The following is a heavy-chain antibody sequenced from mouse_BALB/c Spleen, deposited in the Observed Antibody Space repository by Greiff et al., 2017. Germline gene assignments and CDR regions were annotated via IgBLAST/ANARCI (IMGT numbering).Heavy chain of an antibody. J-gene: IGHJ3*01. CDR2: IDPYNGGT. V-gene: IGHV1S135*01. CDR3: ARDYRYEFAY. D-gene: IGHD2-14*01. CDR1: GYAFTSYN. Sequence: EVQRVESGPELVKPGASVKVSCKASGYAFTSYNMYWVKQSHGKSLEWIGYIDPYNGGTSYNQKFKGKATLTVDKSSSTAYMPLNSLTSEDSAVYYCARDYRYEFAYWGQGTLVTVSA.